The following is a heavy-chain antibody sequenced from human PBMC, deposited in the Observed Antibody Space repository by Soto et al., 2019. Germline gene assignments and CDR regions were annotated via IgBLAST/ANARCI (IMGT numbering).Heavy chain of an antibody. D-gene: IGHD3-22*01. V-gene: IGHV1-18*01. CDR1: GYTFTSYG. CDR3: ARENLRSNYYDRSGYYSDY. J-gene: IGHJ4*02. Sequence: QVQLVQSGAEVKKPGASVKVSCKASGYTFTSYGIIWVRQAPGQGLEWMGWISAYNGSTNYAQKLQGRVTMTTDTSTRTDYMELRSLRSDDTAVYYCARENLRSNYYDRSGYYSDYWGQGTLVTVSS. CDR2: ISAYNGST.